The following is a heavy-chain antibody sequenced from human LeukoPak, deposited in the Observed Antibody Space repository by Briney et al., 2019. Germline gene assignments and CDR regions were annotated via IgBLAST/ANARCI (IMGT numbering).Heavy chain of an antibody. CDR3: ARTEDYGAYWYFDL. J-gene: IGHJ2*01. D-gene: IGHD4-17*01. V-gene: IGHV4-59*01. CDR1: GGSISSYY. CDR2: IYYSGST. Sequence: SETLSLTCTVSGGSISSYYWSWIRQPPGKGLECIGYIYYSGSTNYNPPLKSRVTISVDTSKKQISLKLTSVTAGDTAVYYCARTEDYGAYWYFDLWGRGTLVTVS.